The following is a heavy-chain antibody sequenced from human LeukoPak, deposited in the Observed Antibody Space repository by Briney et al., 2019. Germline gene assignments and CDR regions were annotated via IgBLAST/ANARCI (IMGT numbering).Heavy chain of an antibody. CDR1: GFTFSDYY. Sequence: GGSLRLFCAASGFTFSDYYMSWVRQAPGKGLAWVSYISSTRSTIYYADSVKGRFTISRDNAKNSLYLQMNSLRAEDTAAYYCARAGRDLGYYHDYWGQGTLVTVSS. V-gene: IGHV3-11*01. CDR3: ARAGRDLGYYHDY. J-gene: IGHJ4*02. D-gene: IGHD5-12*01. CDR2: ISSTRSTI.